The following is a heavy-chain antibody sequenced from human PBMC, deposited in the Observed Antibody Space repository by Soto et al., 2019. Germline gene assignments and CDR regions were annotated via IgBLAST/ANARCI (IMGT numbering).Heavy chain of an antibody. CDR3: AKAQGVATIKSNFDY. CDR1: GLTSRSHA. J-gene: IGHJ4*02. Sequence: EVQLLESGGGLVQPGGSLRLSCVVSGLTSRSHAMSWVRQAPGQGLEWVAGISGGGYTAYYPDSVRGRFTISRDNSKNTVYLQIVNLRADDTAVYYRAKAQGVATIKSNFDYWGQGTLVTVSS. D-gene: IGHD5-12*01. V-gene: IGHV3-23*01. CDR2: ISGGGYTA.